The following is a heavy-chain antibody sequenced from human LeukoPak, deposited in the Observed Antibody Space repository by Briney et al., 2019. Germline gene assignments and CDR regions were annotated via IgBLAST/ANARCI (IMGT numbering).Heavy chain of an antibody. CDR1: GYTFTSYG. D-gene: IGHD4-23*01. CDR2: ISTYSGNT. V-gene: IGHV1-18*01. J-gene: IGHJ4*02. CDR3: ARHSGGTFFDY. Sequence: GASVKVSCKASGYTFTSYGISWVRQAPGQGLEWMGWISTYSGNTNYAQKLQGRVIMTTDLSTSTAYMELKSLRSDDTAVYYCARHSGGTFFDYWGQGTLVTVSS.